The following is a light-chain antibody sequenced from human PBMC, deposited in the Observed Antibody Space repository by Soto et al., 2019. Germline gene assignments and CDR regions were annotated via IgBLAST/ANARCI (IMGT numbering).Light chain of an antibody. Sequence: DIQLTQSPSTLSASVGDRVTIACRASQSISRWLAWYQQKPGKAPKVLIWDASSLHSGVPSRFSGSGSGTKFPLPISSLQPDDFETYYCQQYIVSSTWPFGQGTRGDIK. V-gene: IGKV1-5*01. J-gene: IGKJ1*01. CDR3: QQYIVSSTWP. CDR2: DAS. CDR1: QSISRW.